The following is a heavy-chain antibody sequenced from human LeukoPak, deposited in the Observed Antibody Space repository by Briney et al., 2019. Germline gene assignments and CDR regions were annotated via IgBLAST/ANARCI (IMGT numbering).Heavy chain of an antibody. CDR2: IYDRGPA. CDR1: GYALTSGGFS. J-gene: IGHJ5*01. V-gene: IGHV4-30-2*01. CDR3: ARSRQASGLFNS. Sequence: SETLSLTCTVSGYALTSGGFSWNWIRQPPGKGLEGIGCIYDRGPAYYNPSLKSRFTISVDRPKNQFFLNVTSLTAADTAVYYCARSRQASGLFNSWGQGTLVVVSS. D-gene: IGHD3-10*01.